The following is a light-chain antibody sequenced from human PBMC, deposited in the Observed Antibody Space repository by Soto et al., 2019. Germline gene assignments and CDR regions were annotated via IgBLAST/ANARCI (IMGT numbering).Light chain of an antibody. Sequence: LIQPASVSGSPAQSITISCTGTRSDVGGYNYVSWYQHHPGKAPKLMIYDVSNRPSGVSNRFSGSKSGNTASLTISGLQPEDEADYYCSSYTTSNTRQIVFGTGTKVTVL. CDR2: DVS. CDR3: SSYTTSNTRQIV. CDR1: RSDVGGYNY. V-gene: IGLV2-14*03. J-gene: IGLJ1*01.